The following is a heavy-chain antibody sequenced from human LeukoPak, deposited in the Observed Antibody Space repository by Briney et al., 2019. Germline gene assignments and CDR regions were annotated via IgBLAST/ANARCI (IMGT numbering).Heavy chain of an antibody. CDR2: ISYDGSNK. V-gene: IGHV3-30*04. J-gene: IGHJ4*02. Sequence: GGSLRLSCAASGFTFSSYAMHWVRQAPGKGLEWVAVISYDGSNKYYADSVKGRFTISRDNSKNTLFLEVISLTAEDTAVYYCAKDDAWLRFGEWSQGTLVAVSS. D-gene: IGHD3-10*01. CDR1: GFTFSSYA. CDR3: AKDDAWLRFGE.